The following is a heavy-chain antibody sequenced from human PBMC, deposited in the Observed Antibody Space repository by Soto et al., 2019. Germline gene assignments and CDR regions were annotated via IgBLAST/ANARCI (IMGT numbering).Heavy chain of an antibody. J-gene: IGHJ6*03. Sequence: PGGSLRLSCAASGFTFSNAWINWVRQAPGKGLEWVSVIYSGGSTYYADSVKGRFTISRHNSKNTLYLQMNSLRAEDTAVYYCARGFKGRGVIAYYYYYMDVWGKGTTVTVSS. CDR1: GFTFSNAW. CDR2: IYSGGST. V-gene: IGHV3-53*04. CDR3: ARGFKGRGVIAYYYYYMDV. D-gene: IGHD3-10*01.